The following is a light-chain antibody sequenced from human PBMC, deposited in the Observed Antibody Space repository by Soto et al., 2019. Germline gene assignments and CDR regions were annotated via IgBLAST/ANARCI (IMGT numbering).Light chain of an antibody. V-gene: IGLV2-23*02. CDR2: EVT. CDR3: CSYAGNSEV. CDR1: SGDVGSYNL. Sequence: QSALTQPASVSGSPGQSITIPCTGTSGDVGSYNLVSWYQQHPGKAPKLLIYEVTERPSGVSNRFSGSKSGNTASLTISGLQPDDEADHYCCSYAGNSEVFGTGTKVTVL. J-gene: IGLJ1*01.